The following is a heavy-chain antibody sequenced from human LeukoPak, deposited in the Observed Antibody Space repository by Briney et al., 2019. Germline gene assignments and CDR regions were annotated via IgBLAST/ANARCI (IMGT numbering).Heavy chain of an antibody. CDR3: ARAFTYYYDSSGYIDAFDI. Sequence: ASVKVSCKASGYTFTGYYMHWVRQAPGQGLEWMGWINPTSGGTNYAQKFQGRVTMTRDTSISTAYMELSRLRSDDTAVYYCARAFTYYYDSSGYIDAFDIWGQGTMVTVSS. J-gene: IGHJ3*02. V-gene: IGHV1-2*02. D-gene: IGHD3-22*01. CDR2: INPTSGGT. CDR1: GYTFTGYY.